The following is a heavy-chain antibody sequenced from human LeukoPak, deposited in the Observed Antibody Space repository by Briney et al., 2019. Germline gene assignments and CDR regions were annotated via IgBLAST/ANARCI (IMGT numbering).Heavy chain of an antibody. V-gene: IGHV3-23*01. CDR2: ISGSGGST. D-gene: IGHD3-3*01. Sequence: GGSLRLSCAASGFTFSSYAMSWVRQAPGKGLEWVSAISGSGGSTYYADSVKGRFTISGDTSKNTLYLQMNSLRAEDTAVYFCARDRSGWYDSWGQGTLVTVSS. CDR1: GFTFSSYA. J-gene: IGHJ5*01. CDR3: ARDRSGWYDS.